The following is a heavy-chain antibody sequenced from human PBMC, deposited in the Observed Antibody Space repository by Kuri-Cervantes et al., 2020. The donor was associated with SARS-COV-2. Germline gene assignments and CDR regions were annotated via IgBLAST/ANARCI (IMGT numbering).Heavy chain of an antibody. CDR1: GFTFSSYG. V-gene: IGHV3-30*02. D-gene: IGHD4-17*01. CDR2: IRYDGSNK. J-gene: IGHJ6*03. CDR3: ARLLKSRTTVTTSVYWYYYYMDV. Sequence: GGSLRLSCAASGFTFSSYGMHWVRQAPGKGLEWVAFIRYDGSNKYYADSVKGRFTISRDNSKNTLYLQMNSLRDEDTAVYYCARLLKSRTTVTTSVYWYYYYMDVWGKGTTVTVSS.